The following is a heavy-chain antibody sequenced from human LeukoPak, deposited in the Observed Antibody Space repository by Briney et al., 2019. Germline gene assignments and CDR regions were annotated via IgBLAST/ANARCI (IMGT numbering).Heavy chain of an antibody. CDR1: GGSISSGGYY. Sequence: SETLSLTCTVSGGSISSGGYYWSWIRQHPGKGLEWIGYIYYSRSTYYNPSLKSRVTISVDTAKNQFSLKLSSVTAADTAVYYCARASFRGAFDIWGQGTMVTVSS. D-gene: IGHD1-26*01. CDR2: IYYSRST. V-gene: IGHV4-31*03. J-gene: IGHJ3*02. CDR3: ARASFRGAFDI.